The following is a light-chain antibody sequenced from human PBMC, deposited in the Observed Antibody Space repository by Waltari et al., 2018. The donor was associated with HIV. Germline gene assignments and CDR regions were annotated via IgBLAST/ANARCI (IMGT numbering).Light chain of an antibody. CDR1: TLGDKY. CDR3: QAWDSSTVV. CDR2: QDS. J-gene: IGLJ1*01. V-gene: IGLV3-1*01. Sequence: SYELTQPPSVSVSPGQTASITCSGDTLGDKYACWSQQKPGQSPVLVIYQDSKRPSGIPERFSGSNSGYTATLTISGTRAMDEADYYCQAWDSSTVVFGTGTKVTVL.